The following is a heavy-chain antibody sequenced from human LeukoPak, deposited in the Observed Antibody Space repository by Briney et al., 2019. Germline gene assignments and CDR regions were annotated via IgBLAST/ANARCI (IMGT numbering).Heavy chain of an antibody. CDR2: IYTSGST. CDR3: ASSQYRGIAAAGTFDY. Sequence: SETLSLTCTVSGGSISSYYWSWIRHPAGKGLEWIGRIYTSGSTNYNPSLKSRVTMSVDTSKNQFSLKLSSVTAADTAVYYCASSQYRGIAAAGTFDYWGQGTLVTVSS. J-gene: IGHJ4*02. V-gene: IGHV4-4*07. D-gene: IGHD6-13*01. CDR1: GGSISSYY.